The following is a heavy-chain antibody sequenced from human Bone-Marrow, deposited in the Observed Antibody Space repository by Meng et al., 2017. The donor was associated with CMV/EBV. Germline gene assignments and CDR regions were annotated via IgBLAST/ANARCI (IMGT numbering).Heavy chain of an antibody. CDR3: ARDDVNELDY. D-gene: IGHD1-26*01. Sequence: GGSLRLSCAASGFTFSNAWMSWVRQAPGKGLEWVGRIKSKTDGGTTDYAAPVKGRFSISRDDSKSIAYLQMNSLTTADTAVYYCARDDVNELDYWGQGTLVTVSS. CDR2: IKSKTDGGTT. V-gene: IGHV3-15*01. CDR1: GFTFSNAW. J-gene: IGHJ4*02.